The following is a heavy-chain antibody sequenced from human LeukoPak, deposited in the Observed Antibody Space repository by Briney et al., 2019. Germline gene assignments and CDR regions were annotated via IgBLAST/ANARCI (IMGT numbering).Heavy chain of an antibody. V-gene: IGHV3-66*01. J-gene: IGHJ4*02. CDR1: GFTFSSYA. Sequence: GGSLRLSCAASGFTFSSYAMRWVRQAPGKGLEWVSVIYSGGSTHYADSVKGRFTISRDNSKNTLYLQMNNLRAEDTAVYYCARDRLHYDSLTGYPADWGQGTLVTVSS. CDR3: ARDRLHYDSLTGYPAD. CDR2: IYSGGST. D-gene: IGHD3-9*01.